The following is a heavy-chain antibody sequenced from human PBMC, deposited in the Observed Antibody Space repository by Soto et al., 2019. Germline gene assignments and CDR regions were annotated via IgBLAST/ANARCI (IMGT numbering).Heavy chain of an antibody. V-gene: IGHV4-30-4*01. CDR2: IDYSGST. Sequence: QVQLQESGPGLVKPSQTLSLTCTVSGGSISSGDYYWSWIRQPPGKGLERIGYIDYSGSTYYNPSLKSRVTISVDTSKNQFSLKLSSVTAADTAVYYCARDPYDWSDYYYYGMDVWGQGTTVTVSS. D-gene: IGHD1-1*01. CDR3: ARDPYDWSDYYYYGMDV. J-gene: IGHJ6*02. CDR1: GGSISSGDYY.